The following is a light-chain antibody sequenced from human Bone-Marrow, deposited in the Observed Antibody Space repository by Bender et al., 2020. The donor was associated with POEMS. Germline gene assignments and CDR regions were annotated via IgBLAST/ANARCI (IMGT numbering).Light chain of an antibody. Sequence: QSALTQPASVSGSPGQSITISCTGSSSDVGNYNVVSWYQHHPGKAPKLIIYEVDKRPSGVPRRFSGSKSGNTASLTISGLLAEDEADYYCSFTHVFGTGTRVTVL. CDR1: SSDVGNYNV. J-gene: IGLJ1*01. CDR3: SFTHV. CDR2: EVD. V-gene: IGLV2-14*02.